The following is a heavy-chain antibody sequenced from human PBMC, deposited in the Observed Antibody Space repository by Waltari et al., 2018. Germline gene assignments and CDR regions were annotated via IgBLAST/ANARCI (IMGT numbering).Heavy chain of an antibody. J-gene: IGHJ3*02. Sequence: QVQLQESGPGLVKPSQTLSLTCTVSGGSISSGGYYWSWIRQHPGKGLEWIGYIYYSGSTYYNPSLKSRVTISVDTSKNQFSLKLSSVTAADTAVYYCARRNHFLGGIWVDAFDIWGQGTMVTVSS. CDR2: IYYSGST. CDR1: GGSISSGGYY. CDR3: ARRNHFLGGIWVDAFDI. D-gene: IGHD3-3*01. V-gene: IGHV4-31*03.